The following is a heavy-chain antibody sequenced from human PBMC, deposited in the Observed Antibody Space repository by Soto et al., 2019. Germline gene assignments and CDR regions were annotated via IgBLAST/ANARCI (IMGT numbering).Heavy chain of an antibody. J-gene: IGHJ6*01. V-gene: IGHV1-2*02. Sequence: ASVKVSCKASGYTFTGYYMHWLRQAPGQGLEWMGWINPNSGGTNYAQKFQGRVTMTRDTSISTAYMELSRLRSDDTAVYYCARTGRNVRDQNYYYYGMNVWGQGTPVSVCS. CDR1: GYTFTGYY. CDR3: ARTGRNVRDQNYYYYGMNV. CDR2: INPNSGGT. D-gene: IGHD3-10*01.